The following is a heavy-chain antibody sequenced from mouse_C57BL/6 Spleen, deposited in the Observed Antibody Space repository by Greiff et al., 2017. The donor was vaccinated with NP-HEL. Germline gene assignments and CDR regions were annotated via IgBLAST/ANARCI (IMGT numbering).Heavy chain of an antibody. Sequence: QVQLQQSGAELMKPGASVKLSCKATGYTFTGYWIEWVKQRPGHGLEWIGEILPGSGSINYNEKFKGKATFTADTSSNTAYMQLSSLTTEDSAIYCCARPHFDWYFDVWGTGTTVTVSS. J-gene: IGHJ1*03. CDR3: ARPHFDWYFDV. V-gene: IGHV1-9*01. CDR2: ILPGSGSI. CDR1: GYTFTGYW.